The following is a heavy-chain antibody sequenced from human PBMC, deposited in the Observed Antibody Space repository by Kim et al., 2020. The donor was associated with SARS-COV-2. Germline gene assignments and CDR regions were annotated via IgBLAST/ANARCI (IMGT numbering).Heavy chain of an antibody. CDR3: ARHGNDILTTGNYYYGIDV. CDR2: VYYSGTT. V-gene: IGHV4-39*01. J-gene: IGHJ6*02. Sequence: SETLSLTCTVSGGSISSSSLYWGWFRQPPGKGLEWIGSVYYSGTTYYNPSLKSRVTISVRTSKIQFSLKLMAVTAADTAMYYCARHGNDILTTGNYYYGIDVWGLGTTVTVSS. CDR1: GGSISSSSLY. D-gene: IGHD3-9*01.